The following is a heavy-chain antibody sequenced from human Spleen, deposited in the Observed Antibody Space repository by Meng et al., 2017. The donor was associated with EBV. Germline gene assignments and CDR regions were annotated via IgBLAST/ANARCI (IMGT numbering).Heavy chain of an antibody. Sequence: QVQRVQSGAEVKKPGSSVKVSCQVSGGPFNTFAINWVRQAPGQGLEWLGAIIPISGTPNYAQKFQGRITIIADKSTNSVSMDFSSLKSEDTAVYYCARQGDWTYYFDFWGQGTLVTVSS. CDR1: GGPFNTFA. J-gene: IGHJ4*02. CDR3: ARQGDWTYYFDF. V-gene: IGHV1-69*06. D-gene: IGHD1-1*01. CDR2: IIPISGTP.